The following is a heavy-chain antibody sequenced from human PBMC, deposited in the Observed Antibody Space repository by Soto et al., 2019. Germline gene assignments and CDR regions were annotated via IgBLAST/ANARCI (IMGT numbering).Heavy chain of an antibody. J-gene: IGHJ6*02. CDR2: IIPIFGTA. CDR1: GGTFSSYA. V-gene: IGHV1-69*13. D-gene: IGHD2-2*01. CDR3: ARVPRYCSSNSCYAEQGYYYGMDV. Sequence: ASVKVSCKASGGTFSSYAISWVRQAPGQGLEWMGGIIPIFGTANYAQKFQGRVTITADESTSTAYMELSSLRSEDTAVYYCARVPRYCSSNSCYAEQGYYYGMDVWGQGTTVTVSS.